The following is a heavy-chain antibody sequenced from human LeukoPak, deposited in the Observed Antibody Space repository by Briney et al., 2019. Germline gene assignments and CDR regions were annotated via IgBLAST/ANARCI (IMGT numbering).Heavy chain of an antibody. CDR1: GFTFSSYW. D-gene: IGHD3-22*01. Sequence: GGSLRLSCAASGFTFSSYWMSWVRQAPGKGLEWVANIKQDGSEKYYVDSVKGRFTISRDNAKNSLYLQMNSLRAEDTAVYYCARVIGYYDSSGYRGFDYWGQGTLVTVSS. V-gene: IGHV3-7*01. CDR2: IKQDGSEK. CDR3: ARVIGYYDSSGYRGFDY. J-gene: IGHJ4*02.